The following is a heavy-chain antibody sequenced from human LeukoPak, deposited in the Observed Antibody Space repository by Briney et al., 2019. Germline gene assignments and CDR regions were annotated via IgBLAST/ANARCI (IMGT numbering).Heavy chain of an antibody. D-gene: IGHD2-21*02. CDR2: IYYSGNT. V-gene: IGHV4-39*01. CDR1: GGSISSSSYY. J-gene: IGHJ4*02. Sequence: SETLSLTCTVSGGSISSSSYYWGWIRQPPGKGLEWIGSIYYSGNTYYNPSLKSRVTISVDTSKNQFSLKLSSVTAADTAVYYCARLRNLYCGGDCYPYYFDYWGQGTLVTVSS. CDR3: ARLRNLYCGGDCYPYYFDY.